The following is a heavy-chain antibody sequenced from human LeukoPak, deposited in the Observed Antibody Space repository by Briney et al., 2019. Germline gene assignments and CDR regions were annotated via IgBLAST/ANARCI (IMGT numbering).Heavy chain of an antibody. D-gene: IGHD4/OR15-4a*01. CDR2: IRSKANSYAT. V-gene: IGHV3-73*01. J-gene: IGHJ3*02. CDR1: GFTFSGSA. Sequence: GGSLRLSCAASGFTFSGSAMHWVRQASGKGLEWVGRIRSKANSYATAYAASVKGRFTISRDDSKNTAYLQMNSLRAEDTAVYYCAKDFSAGDYGPPYDAFDIWGQGTMVTVSS. CDR3: AKDFSAGDYGPPYDAFDI.